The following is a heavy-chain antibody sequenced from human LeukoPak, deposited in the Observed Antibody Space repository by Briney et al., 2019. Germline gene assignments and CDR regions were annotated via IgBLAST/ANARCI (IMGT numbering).Heavy chain of an antibody. D-gene: IGHD3-16*01. Sequence: GGTLRLSCAASGFSFNNYAMSWVRQAPGKGLEWVSSISSSGDSTMYGDSVKGRFTISRDNLRNTLYLQMNSLTAEDTAVYYCAKRGGMYPAHYFDYWGQGTLVTVSS. CDR3: AKRGGMYPAHYFDY. CDR2: ISSSGDST. V-gene: IGHV3-23*01. J-gene: IGHJ4*02. CDR1: GFSFNNYA.